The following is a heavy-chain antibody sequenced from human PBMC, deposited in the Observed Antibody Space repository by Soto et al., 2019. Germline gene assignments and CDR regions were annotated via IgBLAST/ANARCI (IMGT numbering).Heavy chain of an antibody. CDR2: ISAYNGNT. D-gene: IGHD4-17*01. J-gene: IGHJ4*02. Sequence: ASVKVSCKASGYTFTSYGISWVRQAPGQGLEWMGWISAYNGNTNYAQKLQGRVTMTTDTSTSTAYMELRSLRSDDTAVYYCATRDYKVFSMDYWGQGTLVTVSS. CDR3: ATRDYKVFSMDY. CDR1: GYTFTSYG. V-gene: IGHV1-18*01.